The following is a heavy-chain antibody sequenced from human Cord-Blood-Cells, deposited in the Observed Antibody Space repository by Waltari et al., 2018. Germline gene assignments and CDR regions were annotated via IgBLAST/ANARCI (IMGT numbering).Heavy chain of an antibody. CDR2: ISYDGSNK. D-gene: IGHD1-26*01. CDR1: GFTFSSYA. V-gene: IGHV3-30-3*01. CDR3: ARDSGYSFDY. Sequence: QVQLVESGGGVVQPGRSLRLSCAASGFTFSSYAMHWARQAPGKGLEWVAVISYDGSNKYYADSVKGRFTISRDNSKNTLYLQMNSLRAEDTAVYYCARDSGYSFDYWGQGTLVTVSS. J-gene: IGHJ4*02.